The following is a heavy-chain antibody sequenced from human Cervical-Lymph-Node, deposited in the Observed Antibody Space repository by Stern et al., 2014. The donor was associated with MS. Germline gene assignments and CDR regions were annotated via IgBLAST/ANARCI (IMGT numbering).Heavy chain of an antibody. Sequence: EVHLVESGGGVIQPGGSLRLSCTASGFTVSRDYMTWVRQAPGKGLEWVSLRTNVGSIFYTDSVKGRFTISRDDSKNTVYLHMTGLRVEDTAMYYCARDTSSPERSDWWGQGTLVTVSS. CDR2: RTNVGSI. J-gene: IGHJ4*02. CDR1: GFTVSRDY. D-gene: IGHD1-1*01. CDR3: ARDTSSPERSDW. V-gene: IGHV3-53*01.